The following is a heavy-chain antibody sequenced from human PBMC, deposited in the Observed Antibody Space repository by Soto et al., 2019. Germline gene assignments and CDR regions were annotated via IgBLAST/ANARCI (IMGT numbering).Heavy chain of an antibody. CDR3: ARYCSSTSCYGGFDY. CDR2: IYYSGST. D-gene: IGHD2-2*01. J-gene: IGHJ4*02. CDR1: GGSISSSSYY. V-gene: IGHV4-39*01. Sequence: SETLSLTCTVSGGSISSSSYYWGWIRQPPGKGLEWIGSIYYSGSTYYNPSLKSRVTISVDTSKNQFSLKLSSVTAADTAVYYCARYCSSTSCYGGFDYWGQGTLVTVSS.